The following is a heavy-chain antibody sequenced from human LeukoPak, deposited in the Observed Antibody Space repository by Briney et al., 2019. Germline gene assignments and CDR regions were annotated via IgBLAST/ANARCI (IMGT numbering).Heavy chain of an antibody. CDR1: GFTFDDYG. D-gene: IGHD6-13*01. V-gene: IGHV3-20*04. J-gene: IGHJ6*03. Sequence: GGSLRLSCVASGFTFDDYGISWVRQAPGKGLEWVSRIHWNSGSTRYVDSVKGRFTISRDNSKNTVYVQMNSLRAEDTAVYYCAKEGYSRGYYSYYYMDVWGKGTTVTVSS. CDR2: IHWNSGST. CDR3: AKEGYSRGYYSYYYMDV.